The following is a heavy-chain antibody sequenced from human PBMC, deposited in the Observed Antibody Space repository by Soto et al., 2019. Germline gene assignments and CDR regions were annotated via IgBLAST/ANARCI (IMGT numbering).Heavy chain of an antibody. CDR1: GFTFSSYG. J-gene: IGHJ4*02. Sequence: PGGSLRLSCAASGFTFSSYGMHWVRQAPGKGLEWVAVVWYDGSNKYYADSVKGRFTISRDNSKKTVYLQMNSLRAEDTAVYYCARGSIPGSSWGRGYYFDYWGQGTLVTVSS. CDR2: VWYDGSNK. CDR3: ARGSIPGSSWGRGYYFDY. D-gene: IGHD6-13*01. V-gene: IGHV3-33*01.